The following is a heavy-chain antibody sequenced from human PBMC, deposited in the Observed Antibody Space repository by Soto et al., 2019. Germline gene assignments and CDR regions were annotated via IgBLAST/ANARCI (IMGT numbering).Heavy chain of an antibody. CDR3: ARDRPGYSNSWYDGYYYYGMVV. J-gene: IGHJ6*02. CDR2: IYYSGST. D-gene: IGHD6-13*01. CDR1: GGSISSYY. V-gene: IGHV4-59*01. Sequence: PSETLSLTCTVSGGSISSYYWSWIRQPPGKGLEWNGYIYYSGSTNYNPSLKSRVTISVDTSKNQFSLKLSSVTAADTAVYYCARDRPGYSNSWYDGYYYYGMVVWGQGTTVTVSS.